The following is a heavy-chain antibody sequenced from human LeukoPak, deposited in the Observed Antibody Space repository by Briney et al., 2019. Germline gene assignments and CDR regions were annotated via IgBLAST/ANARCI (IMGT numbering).Heavy chain of an antibody. Sequence: SETLSLTCTVSGASICSYYWSWIRQPPGKGLEWIGEINHSGSTNYNPSLKSRVTISVDTSKNQFSLKLSSVTAADTAMYYCARTDDAFHIWGHGTTVTVSS. CDR1: GASICSYY. CDR3: ARTDDAFHI. V-gene: IGHV4-34*01. CDR2: INHSGST. J-gene: IGHJ3*02. D-gene: IGHD2-21*02.